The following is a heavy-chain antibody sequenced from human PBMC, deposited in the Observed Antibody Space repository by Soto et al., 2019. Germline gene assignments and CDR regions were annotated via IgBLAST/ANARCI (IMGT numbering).Heavy chain of an antibody. J-gene: IGHJ6*02. D-gene: IGHD3-10*01. CDR3: ARQGFGPLHGLVDV. CDR1: GGSISSYY. V-gene: IGHV4-59*08. Sequence: QVQLQESGPGLVKPSETMSLSCTVSGGSISSYYWSWFRQSPGKRMEWIGYVHHSWGSSYNPSLQSRVAISLYTSKSQFPLKVTSVTATDTAVYYCARQGFGPLHGLVDVWGQGTTVTVSS. CDR2: VHHSWGS.